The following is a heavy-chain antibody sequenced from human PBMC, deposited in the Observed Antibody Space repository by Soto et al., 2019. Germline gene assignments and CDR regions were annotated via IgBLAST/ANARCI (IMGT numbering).Heavy chain of an antibody. CDR3: ARQPRITIFGVAPDAFDI. Sequence: SETLSLTCTVSGGSISSYYWSWIRQPPGKGLEWIGYIYYSGSTNYNPSLKSRVTISVDTSKNQFSLKLSSVTAADTAVYYCARQPRITIFGVAPDAFDIWGQGTMVTVSS. CDR1: GGSISSYY. D-gene: IGHD3-3*01. J-gene: IGHJ3*02. V-gene: IGHV4-59*01. CDR2: IYYSGST.